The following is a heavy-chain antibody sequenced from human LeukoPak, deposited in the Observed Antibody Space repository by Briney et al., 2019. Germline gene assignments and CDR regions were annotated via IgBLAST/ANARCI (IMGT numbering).Heavy chain of an antibody. Sequence: ASVKVSCKASGYTFTSYGISWVRQAPGQGLEWMGWISAYNGNTNYAQKLQGRVTMTTDTSTSTAYMGLSSLRSEDTAVYYCARAGYYYYYMDVWGKGTTVTVSS. J-gene: IGHJ6*03. CDR2: ISAYNGNT. CDR1: GYTFTSYG. V-gene: IGHV1-18*01. CDR3: ARAGYYYYYMDV.